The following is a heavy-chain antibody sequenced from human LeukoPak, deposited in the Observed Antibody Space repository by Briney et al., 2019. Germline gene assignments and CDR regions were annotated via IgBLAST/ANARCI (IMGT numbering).Heavy chain of an antibody. Sequence: SETLSLTCTVSGGSISSYYWSWIRQPPGKGLEWIGYIYYSGSTYYNPSLKSRVTISVDTSKNQFSLKLSSVTAADTAVYYCASERGSNWFDPWGQGTLVTVSS. CDR1: GGSISSYY. CDR2: IYYSGST. V-gene: IGHV4-59*06. D-gene: IGHD3-10*01. J-gene: IGHJ5*02. CDR3: ASERGSNWFDP.